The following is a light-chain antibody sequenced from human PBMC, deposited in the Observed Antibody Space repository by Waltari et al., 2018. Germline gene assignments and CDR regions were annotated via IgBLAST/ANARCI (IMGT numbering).Light chain of an antibody. CDR2: YDN. CDR3: QVWDANTDPGV. V-gene: IGLV3-21*01. J-gene: IGLJ1*01. CDR1: NIESKS. Sequence: SYVLTQPPSVSVAPGETARITCGGNNIESKSVHWYRQRPGQAPVVVISYDNDRAAGSPERFSGSNSGNTATLTISRVEAGDEADYYWQVWDANTDPGVFGTGTEVTVL.